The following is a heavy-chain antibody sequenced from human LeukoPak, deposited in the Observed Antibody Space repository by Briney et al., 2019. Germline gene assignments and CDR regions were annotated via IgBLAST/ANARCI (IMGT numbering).Heavy chain of an antibody. CDR3: ARVVTIFGVVTKYYFDY. D-gene: IGHD3-3*01. CDR2: IYYSGST. CDR1: GGSISSSSYY. V-gene: IGHV4-31*03. Sequence: PSETLSLTCTVSGGSISSSSYYWGWIRQHPGKGLEWIGYIYYSGSTYYNPSLKSRVTISVDTSKNQFSLKLSSVTAADTAVYYCARVVTIFGVVTKYYFDYWGQGTLVTVSS. J-gene: IGHJ4*02.